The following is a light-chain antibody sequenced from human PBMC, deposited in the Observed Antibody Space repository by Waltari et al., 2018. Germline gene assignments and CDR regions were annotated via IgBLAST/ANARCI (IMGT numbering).Light chain of an antibody. CDR1: QSISSW. V-gene: IGKV1-5*03. CDR3: QQYNSYPLT. Sequence: DIQMTQSPSTLSASVGDRVTITCRASQSISSWLAWYQQKPGKAPKLLIYKASSLESGVPSRFSGSVSGTEFTLTISSLQPDDFATYYCQQYNSYPLTFGGGTKVEIK. CDR2: KAS. J-gene: IGKJ4*01.